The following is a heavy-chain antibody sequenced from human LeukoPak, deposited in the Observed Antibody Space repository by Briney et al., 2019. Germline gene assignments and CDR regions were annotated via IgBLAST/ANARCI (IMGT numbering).Heavy chain of an antibody. D-gene: IGHD1-26*01. Sequence: PGGSLGLSCAASGFTFSSYWMIWVRQAPGKGLEWVANIQQDGSEKYYVDSVKGRFTISRDNAKNSLYLQMNSLRAEDTAVYYCARNPPRYFNWGQGTLVTVSS. J-gene: IGHJ4*02. CDR1: GFTFSSYW. CDR2: IQQDGSEK. CDR3: ARNPPRYFN. V-gene: IGHV3-7*05.